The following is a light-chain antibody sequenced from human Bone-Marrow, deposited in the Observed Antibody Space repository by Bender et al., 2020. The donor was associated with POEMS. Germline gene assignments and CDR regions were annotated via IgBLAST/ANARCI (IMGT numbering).Light chain of an antibody. J-gene: IGLJ1*01. CDR1: ALPKQY. Sequence: SYELTQPPSVSVSPGQTARITCSGDALPKQYAFWYQQKTGQAPVLVIYDDKYRPSGIPGRISGSNSGNTATLTINRVEVGDEADYYCQVWDSIGDRYVFGTGTKVTVL. V-gene: IGLV3-21*02. CDR2: DDK. CDR3: QVWDSIGDRYV.